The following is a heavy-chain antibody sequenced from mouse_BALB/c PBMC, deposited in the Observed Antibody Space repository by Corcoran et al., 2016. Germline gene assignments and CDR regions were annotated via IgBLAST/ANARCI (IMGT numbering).Heavy chain of an antibody. CDR1: GYSITSGYY. CDR3: ARHYRYEGWYFDV. Sequence: DVQLQESGPGLVKPSQSLSLTCSVTGYSITSGYYWNWIRQFPGNKLEWMGYISYDGSNNYNPSLKNRISITRDTSKNQFFLKLNSVTTEDTATDYCARHYRYEGWYFDVWGAGTTVTVSS. V-gene: IGHV3-6*02. J-gene: IGHJ1*01. CDR2: ISYDGSN. D-gene: IGHD2-14*01.